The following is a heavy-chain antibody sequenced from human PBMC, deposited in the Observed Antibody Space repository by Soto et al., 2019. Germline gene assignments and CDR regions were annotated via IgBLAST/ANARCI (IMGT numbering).Heavy chain of an antibody. J-gene: IGHJ6*02. CDR3: ARDRGYCTNGGCSPYYYCMDV. D-gene: IGHD2-8*01. V-gene: IGHV1-69*01. CDR1: VGTFSSYA. CDR2: IIPIFGTA. Sequence: QVQLVQSGAEVKKPGSSVKVSCKASVGTFSSYAISWVRHAPGQGLEWMGGIIPIFGTANYAQKFQGRVTITADESTSTAYMGLSSLRSEDTAVYYWARDRGYCTNGGCSPYYYCMDVWGQGTTVTVS.